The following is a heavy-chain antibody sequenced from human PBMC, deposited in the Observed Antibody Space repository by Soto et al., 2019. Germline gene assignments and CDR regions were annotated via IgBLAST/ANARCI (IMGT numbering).Heavy chain of an antibody. J-gene: IGHJ4*02. CDR2: ISAYNGNT. CDR1: GYTFTNFG. D-gene: IGHD3-16*01. V-gene: IGHV1-18*03. CDR3: ARGGTPVDY. Sequence: QVQLVQSGAEVKKPGASVKVSCKTSGYTFTNFGLSWVRQAPGQGLEWMGWISAYNGNTNYAQNFQGRATRTTDTATSTARMGVRRLTSDDMAVYYWARGGTPVDYWGQGTLVTVSS.